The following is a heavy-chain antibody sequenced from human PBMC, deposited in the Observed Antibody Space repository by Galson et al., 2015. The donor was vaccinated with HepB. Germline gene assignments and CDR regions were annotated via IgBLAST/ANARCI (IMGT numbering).Heavy chain of an antibody. V-gene: IGHV3-21*01. J-gene: IGHJ6*02. CDR1: GFTFSSYS. D-gene: IGHD3-10*01. CDR3: ARDDDYYGSGSYYTALHYYYYGMDV. CDR2: ISSSSSYI. Sequence: SLRLSCAASGFTFSSYSMNWVRQAPGKGLEWVSSISSSSSYIYYADSVEGRFTISRDNAKNSLYLQMNSLRAEDTAVYYCARDDDYYGSGSYYTALHYYYYGMDVWGQGTTVTVSS.